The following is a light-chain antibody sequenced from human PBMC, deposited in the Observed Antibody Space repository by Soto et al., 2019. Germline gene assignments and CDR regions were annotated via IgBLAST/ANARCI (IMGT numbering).Light chain of an antibody. CDR2: GAS. Sequence: EIVLTQSPGTLSLSPGERATLSCRASQTVASNYLAWYQQKPGQAPRLLIYGASSRATGIPDRFSGSGSGADFTLTISRLAPEDFAVYYCQQYGSSPPYTFGQGTKLEIK. CDR1: QTVASNY. V-gene: IGKV3-20*01. CDR3: QQYGSSPPYT. J-gene: IGKJ2*01.